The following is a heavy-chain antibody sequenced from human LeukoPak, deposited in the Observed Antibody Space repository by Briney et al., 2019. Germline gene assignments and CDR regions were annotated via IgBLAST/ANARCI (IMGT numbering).Heavy chain of an antibody. CDR1: GGSISSGGYS. V-gene: IGHV4-31*03. J-gene: IGHJ4*02. CDR3: ARTVAGTFDY. D-gene: IGHD6-19*01. Sequence: SETLSLTCTVSGGSISSGGYSWSWIRQHPGKGLEWIGYIYYSGSTYYNPSLKSRVTISVDTSKNQFSLKLSSVTAADTAVYYCARTVAGTFDYWGQGTLVTVSS. CDR2: IYYSGST.